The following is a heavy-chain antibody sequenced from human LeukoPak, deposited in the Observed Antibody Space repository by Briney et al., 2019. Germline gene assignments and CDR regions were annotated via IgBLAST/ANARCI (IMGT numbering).Heavy chain of an antibody. Sequence: GGTLRLSCAASGFTFSSYGMSWVRQAPGKGLEWVSAISGSGGSTYYADSVKGRFTISRENAKNSFYPQMNSLRAGDMAVYYCARGPPTTVTSRDYYMDVWGKGTTVTISS. CDR2: ISGSGGST. CDR3: ARGPPTTVTSRDYYMDV. D-gene: IGHD4-17*01. V-gene: IGHV3-23*01. J-gene: IGHJ6*03. CDR1: GFTFSSYG.